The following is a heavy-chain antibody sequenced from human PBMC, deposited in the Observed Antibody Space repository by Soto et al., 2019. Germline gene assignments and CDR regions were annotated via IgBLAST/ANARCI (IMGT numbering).Heavy chain of an antibody. V-gene: IGHV1-69*08. CDR1: GGAFTNYS. J-gene: IGHJ6*02. D-gene: IGHD1-20*01. CDR2: IIPLHNTS. Sequence: GASVKVSCKVSGGAFTNYSLNWVRHAPGQGLEWLGGIIPLHNTSNYSLKFLGRGSITADISSSTVYMYLSGLTSDDTATYYCAIWSSWNPLYYHGMDVWGQGTTVTVSS. CDR3: AIWSSWNPLYYHGMDV.